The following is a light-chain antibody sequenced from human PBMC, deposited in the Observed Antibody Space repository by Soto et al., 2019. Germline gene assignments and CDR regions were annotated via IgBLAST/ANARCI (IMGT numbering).Light chain of an antibody. CDR3: HSYDSRLRLSGREV. Sequence: QSVLTQPPSVSGAPGQRVTISCTGNSANIGAGYDVHWYQQLPGTAPKLLIYGNSNRPSGVPDRFSGSKSGTSASLAITGLQLEDEADYYCHSYDSRLRLSGREVFGGGTKLTVL. CDR1: SANIGAGYD. J-gene: IGLJ2*01. V-gene: IGLV1-40*01. CDR2: GNS.